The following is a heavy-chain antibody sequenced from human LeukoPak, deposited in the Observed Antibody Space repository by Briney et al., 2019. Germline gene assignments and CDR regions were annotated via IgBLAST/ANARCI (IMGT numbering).Heavy chain of an antibody. CDR1: GFTFSDYY. Sequence: GGSLRLSCAASGFTFSDYYMSWIRQAPGKGLEWVSYISSSSSYIYYADSVKGRFTISRDNAKNSLYLQMNSLRAEDTAVYYCARVGYSGYDRGGFVDYWGQGTLVTVSS. J-gene: IGHJ4*02. CDR3: ARVGYSGYDRGGFVDY. CDR2: ISSSSSYI. D-gene: IGHD5-12*01. V-gene: IGHV3-11*06.